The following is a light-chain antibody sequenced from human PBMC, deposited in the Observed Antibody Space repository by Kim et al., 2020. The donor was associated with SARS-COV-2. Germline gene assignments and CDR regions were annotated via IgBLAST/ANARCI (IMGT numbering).Light chain of an antibody. Sequence: GQIVSITCSGIISNIGSNDVCWHQLLPAAAPILLFCSNNQPPSVFPDLFAGSTSGFAASLTIGWLRSDDEAYYYHASYDVILGGRVFGGGTQLTVL. CDR2: SNN. J-gene: IGLJ2*01. CDR3: ASYDVILGGRV. CDR1: ISNIGSND. V-gene: IGLV1-47*01.